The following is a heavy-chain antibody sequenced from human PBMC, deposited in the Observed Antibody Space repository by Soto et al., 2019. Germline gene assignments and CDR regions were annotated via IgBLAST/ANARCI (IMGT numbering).Heavy chain of an antibody. D-gene: IGHD3-3*01. J-gene: IGHJ6*02. CDR1: GGTFISYA. V-gene: IGHV1-69*13. Sequence: SVKVSFRASGGTFISYAISWVRQAPGQGLECMGGIIPIFGTANYAQKFQGRVTITADESTSTAYMELSSLRSEDTAVYYCARARGGYDFWSGYLESDGMDVWGQGTTVTVSS. CDR2: IIPIFGTA. CDR3: ARARGGYDFWSGYLESDGMDV.